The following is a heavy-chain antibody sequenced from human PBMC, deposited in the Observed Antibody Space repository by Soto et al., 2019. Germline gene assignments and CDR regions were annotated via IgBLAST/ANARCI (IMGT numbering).Heavy chain of an antibody. CDR3: ASQSPPYVWGSYRHGDY. CDR1: GGSISSSSYY. Sequence: SETLSLTCTVSGGSISSSSYYWGWIRQPPGKGLEWIGSIYYSGSTYYNPSLKSRVTISVDTSKNQFSLKLSSVTAADTAVYYCASQSPPYVWGSYRHGDYWGQGTLVTVSS. D-gene: IGHD3-16*02. V-gene: IGHV4-39*01. CDR2: IYYSGST. J-gene: IGHJ4*02.